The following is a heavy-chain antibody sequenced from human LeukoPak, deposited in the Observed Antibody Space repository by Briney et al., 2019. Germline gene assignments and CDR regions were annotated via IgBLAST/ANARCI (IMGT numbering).Heavy chain of an antibody. V-gene: IGHV3-30*03. CDR1: EFTSISYI. CDR2: ISYDGSNK. J-gene: IGHJ6*03. D-gene: IGHD6-13*01. CDR3: ARDVISRIAAAVGYIDV. Sequence: PGGSLRLSCADSEFTSISYIMNWVRQAPGRGVEWVAVISYDGSNKYYADSVKGPFTISRDNSKNTMYLQMNSLRAEDTAVYYCARDVISRIAAAVGYIDVWGKGTTVTVSS.